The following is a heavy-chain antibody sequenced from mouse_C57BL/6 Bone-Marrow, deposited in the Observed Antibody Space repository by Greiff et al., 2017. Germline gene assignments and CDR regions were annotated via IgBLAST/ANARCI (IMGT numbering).Heavy chain of an antibody. CDR1: GYTFTSYW. D-gene: IGHD1-1*01. CDR3: GRDYGSRCAMDY. V-gene: IGHV1-64*01. Sequence: QVQLQQPGAELVKPGASVTLSCKASGYTFTSYWMHWVKQRPGQGLEWIGMIHPNSGSTNYNEKFKSKATLTVDKSSSTAYMQLSSRTSEDSAVYYCGRDYGSRCAMDYWGQGTSVTVSS. CDR2: IHPNSGST. J-gene: IGHJ4*01.